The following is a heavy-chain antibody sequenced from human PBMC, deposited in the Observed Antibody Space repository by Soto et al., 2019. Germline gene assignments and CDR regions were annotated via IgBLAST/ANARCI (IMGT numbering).Heavy chain of an antibody. Sequence: SETLSLTCTVSGGSISSYYWSWIRRPPGKGLEWIGYIYYSGSTNYNPSLKSRVTISVDTSKNQFSLKLSSVTAADTAVYYCARHVDGDYEGWFDPWGQGTLVTVSS. CDR2: IYYSGST. V-gene: IGHV4-59*08. J-gene: IGHJ5*02. D-gene: IGHD4-17*01. CDR3: ARHVDGDYEGWFDP. CDR1: GGSISSYY.